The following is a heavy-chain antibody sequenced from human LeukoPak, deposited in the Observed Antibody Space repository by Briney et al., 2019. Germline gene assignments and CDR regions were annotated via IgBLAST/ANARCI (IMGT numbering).Heavy chain of an antibody. D-gene: IGHD6-13*01. J-gene: IGHJ6*02. CDR1: GYTLTELS. CDR2: ISYDGSNK. CDR3: AKDHVGAAAGHYYYYGMDV. Sequence: SCKVSGYTLTELSMHWVRQAPGKGLEWVAVISYDGSNKYYADSVKGRFTISRDNSKNTLYLQMNSLRAEDTAVYYCAKDHVGAAAGHYYYYGMDVWGQGTTVTVSS. V-gene: IGHV3-30*18.